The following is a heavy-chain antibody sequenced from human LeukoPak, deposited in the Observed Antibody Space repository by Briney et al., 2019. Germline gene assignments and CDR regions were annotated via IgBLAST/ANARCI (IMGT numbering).Heavy chain of an antibody. V-gene: IGHV3-7*01. D-gene: IGHD3-22*01. Sequence: GGSLRLSCAASGFTLSSHWMSWVRQAPGKGLEWVANIKPDGSEKYYVDSVKGRFTISRDNAENSLYLQMNSLRAEDTAVYYCARDIYYDSSGYYYWGQGTLVTVSS. CDR1: GFTLSSHW. CDR2: IKPDGSEK. CDR3: ARDIYYDSSGYYY. J-gene: IGHJ4*02.